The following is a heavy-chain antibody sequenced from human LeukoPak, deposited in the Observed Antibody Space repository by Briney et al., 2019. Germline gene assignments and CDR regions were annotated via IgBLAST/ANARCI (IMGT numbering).Heavy chain of an antibody. CDR3: ARRPRVRRITMVRGYYFDY. CDR1: GGSFSGYY. J-gene: IGHJ4*02. D-gene: IGHD3-10*01. CDR2: INHSGST. V-gene: IGHV4-34*01. Sequence: SETLSLTCAVYGGSFSGYYWSWIRQPPGKGLEWIGEINHSGSTNYNPSLKSRVTISVDTSKNQFALKLSSVTAADTAVYYCARRPRVRRITMVRGYYFDYWGQGTLVTVSS.